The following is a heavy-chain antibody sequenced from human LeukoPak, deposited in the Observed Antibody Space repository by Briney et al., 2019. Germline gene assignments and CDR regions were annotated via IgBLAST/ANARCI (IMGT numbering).Heavy chain of an antibody. CDR1: GGSISSSSCY. V-gene: IGHV4-39*07. Sequence: SETLSLTCTVSGGSISSSSCYWGWIRQPPGKGLEWIGSIYYSGSTYYNPSLESRVTISVDTSKNQFSLKLSSVTAADTAVYYCARDPLSRIVGATGTDYWGQGTLVTVSS. CDR2: IYYSGST. D-gene: IGHD1-26*01. CDR3: ARDPLSRIVGATGTDY. J-gene: IGHJ4*02.